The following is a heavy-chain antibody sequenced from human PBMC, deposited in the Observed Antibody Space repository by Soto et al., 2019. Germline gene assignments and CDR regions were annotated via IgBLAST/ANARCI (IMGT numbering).Heavy chain of an antibody. CDR2: IYYSGST. J-gene: IGHJ4*02. CDR1: GGSISSYY. V-gene: IGHV4-59*08. Sequence: QVQLQESGPGLVKPSETLSLTCTVSGGSISSYYWSWIRQPPGKGLEWIGYIYYSGSTNYNPSLKSRVTISVDTSKNPFFLKLSSVNAADTAVYYCASHVQWLVTFDYWGQGTLVTVSS. D-gene: IGHD6-19*01. CDR3: ASHVQWLVTFDY.